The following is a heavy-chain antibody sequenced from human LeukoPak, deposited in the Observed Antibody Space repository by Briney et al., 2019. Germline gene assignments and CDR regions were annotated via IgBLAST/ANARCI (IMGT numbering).Heavy chain of an antibody. CDR2: IKKDGSEK. J-gene: IGHJ5*02. D-gene: IGHD6-13*01. Sequence: GGSLRLSCAASGFTFSSYWMSWVRQAPGKGLEWVANIKKDGSEKYHVDSVKGRFTISRDNAKKSLYLQMNSLRAEDTAVYYCARVEGSSWFDWFDPWGQGTLVTVSS. CDR1: GFTFSSYW. CDR3: ARVEGSSWFDWFDP. V-gene: IGHV3-7*01.